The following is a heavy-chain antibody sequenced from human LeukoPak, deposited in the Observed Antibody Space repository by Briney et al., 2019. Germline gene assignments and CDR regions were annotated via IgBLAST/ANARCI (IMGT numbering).Heavy chain of an antibody. J-gene: IGHJ4*02. CDR2: IWYDGSNK. V-gene: IGHV3-33*01. CDR1: GFTFSSYG. D-gene: IGHD3-10*01. CDR3: ARGGFGELLFYFDY. Sequence: GGSLRLSCAASGFTFSSYGMHWVRQAPGKGLEWVAVIWYDGSNKYYADSVKGRFTISRDSSKNTLFLQMNSLRAEDMAVYYCARGGFGELLFYFDYWGQGTLVTVSS.